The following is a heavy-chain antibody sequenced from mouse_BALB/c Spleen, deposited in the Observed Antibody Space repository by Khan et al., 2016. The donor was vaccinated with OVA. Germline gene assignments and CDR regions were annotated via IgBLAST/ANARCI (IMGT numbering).Heavy chain of an antibody. Sequence: QIQLVQSGPELKKPGETVKISCKASGYTFTNYGMNWVKQSPGKALKWMGWINTYTGEPTYADDFKGRFAFSLETTASTAYLQINNLKNEDTATYFCARPPYFSYTLDHWGQGTSVTVSS. CDR2: INTYTGEP. D-gene: IGHD2-10*01. CDR1: GYTFTNYG. CDR3: ARPPYFSYTLDH. V-gene: IGHV9-3-1*01. J-gene: IGHJ4*01.